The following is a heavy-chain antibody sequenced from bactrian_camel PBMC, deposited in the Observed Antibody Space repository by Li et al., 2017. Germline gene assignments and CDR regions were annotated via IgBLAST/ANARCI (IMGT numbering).Heavy chain of an antibody. J-gene: IGHJ4*01. V-gene: IGHV3S26*01. D-gene: IGHD3*01. CDR3: ATQFLEASCSVVHAIDR. CDR1: GYTYKNYLL. CDR2: IDADGRA. Sequence: QVQLVESGGNSVQAGVSLRLSCSVSGYTYKNYLLMAWFRQAPGKEREGVAAIDADGRASIAQSVTGRFSISLDPGGNTVSLQMSSLKAEDTATYYCATQFLEASCSVVHAIDRWGQGTQVTVS.